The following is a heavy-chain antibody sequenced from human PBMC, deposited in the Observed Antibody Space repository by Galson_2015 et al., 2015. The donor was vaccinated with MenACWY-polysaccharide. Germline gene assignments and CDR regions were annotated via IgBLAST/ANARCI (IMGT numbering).Heavy chain of an antibody. V-gene: IGHV3-23*01. CDR2: TTGSGGAT. CDR1: GFTFSSYA. Sequence: SLRLSCAASGFTFSSYAMGWVRQAPGKGLEWVSATTGSGGATYYIDSVKGRFTISRDNSKNTVYLQMNSLRAEDTAIYYCAKGGGFYDTSGYWNWGQGTLVTVSS. CDR3: AKGGGFYDTSGYWN. D-gene: IGHD3-22*01. J-gene: IGHJ4*02.